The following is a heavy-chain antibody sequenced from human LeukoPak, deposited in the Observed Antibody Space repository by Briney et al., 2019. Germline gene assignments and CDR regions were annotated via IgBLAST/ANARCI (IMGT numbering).Heavy chain of an antibody. Sequence: PGGSLRLSCAASGFTFSSYAMSWVRQAPGKGLEWVSVTSGSGGSTYNADSVKGRFTISRDNSKNTLYLQMNSLRAEDTAVYYCAKSYYYGSGSYLDYWGQGTLVTVSS. CDR1: GFTFSSYA. CDR3: AKSYYYGSGSYLDY. CDR2: TSGSGGST. D-gene: IGHD3-10*01. J-gene: IGHJ4*02. V-gene: IGHV3-23*01.